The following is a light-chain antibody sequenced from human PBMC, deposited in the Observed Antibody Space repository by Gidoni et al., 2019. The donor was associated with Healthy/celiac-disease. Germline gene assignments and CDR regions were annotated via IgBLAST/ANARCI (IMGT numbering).Light chain of an antibody. J-gene: IGKJ1*01. V-gene: IGKV3-11*01. CDR3: QQRSNWWT. CDR1: QSVRSY. Sequence: EIVLTQSPATLSLSPGERATLSCRASQSVRSYLAWYQQKPGQDPRLLIYVASYRTTGIPARLSGSGSGTDFTLTISSLEPEDFAVYYCQQRSNWWTFGQGTKVEIK. CDR2: VAS.